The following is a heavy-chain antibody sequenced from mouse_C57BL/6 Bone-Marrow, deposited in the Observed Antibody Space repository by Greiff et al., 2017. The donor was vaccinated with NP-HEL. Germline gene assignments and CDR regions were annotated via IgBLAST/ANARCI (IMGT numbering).Heavy chain of an antibody. J-gene: IGHJ2*01. CDR3: ARGGSSGYNFDY. CDR2: INPSNGGT. CDR1: GYTFTSYW. D-gene: IGHD3-2*02. Sequence: QVQLQQPGTELVKPGASVKLSCKASGYTFTSYWMHWAKQRPGQGLEWIGNINPSNGGTNYNEKFKSKATLTVDKSSSTAYMQLSSLTSEDSAVYYCARGGSSGYNFDYWGQGTTLTVSS. V-gene: IGHV1-53*01.